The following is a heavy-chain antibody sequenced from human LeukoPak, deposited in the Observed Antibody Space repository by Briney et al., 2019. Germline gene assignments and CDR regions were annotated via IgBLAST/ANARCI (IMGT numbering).Heavy chain of an antibody. Sequence: ASVKVSCKASGYTFTGYYMHWVRQAPGQGLEWMGWINPKSGGTNYAQKFQGRVTMTRDTSISTAYMELSRLTSDDTAVLYCGRRYCSGGSCYPDYWGQGTLVTVSS. CDR3: GRRYCSGGSCYPDY. CDR2: INPKSGGT. V-gene: IGHV1-2*02. CDR1: GYTFTGYY. D-gene: IGHD2-15*01. J-gene: IGHJ4*02.